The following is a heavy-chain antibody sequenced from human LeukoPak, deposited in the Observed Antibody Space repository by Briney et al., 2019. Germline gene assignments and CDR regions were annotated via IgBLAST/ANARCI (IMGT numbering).Heavy chain of an antibody. D-gene: IGHD2-15*01. V-gene: IGHV4-34*01. CDR1: GGSFSGDY. J-gene: IGHJ4*02. Sequence: SETLSLTCAVYGGSFSGDYWSWIRQPPGKGLEWIGEINHSGSTNYNPSLKSRVTISVDTSKNQFSLKLSSVTAADTAVYYCARWINCSGGSCSYYFDYWGQGTLVTVSS. CDR3: ARWINCSGGSCSYYFDY. CDR2: INHSGST.